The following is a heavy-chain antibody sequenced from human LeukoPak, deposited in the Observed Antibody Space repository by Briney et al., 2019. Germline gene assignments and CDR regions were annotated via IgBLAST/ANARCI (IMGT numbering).Heavy chain of an antibody. CDR2: ISGSGGST. V-gene: IGHV3-23*01. CDR1: GFTFGSYA. D-gene: IGHD3-3*01. CDR3: AKVDPVWSGYYTVDY. Sequence: GGSLRLSCAASGFTFGSYAMSWVRQAPGKGLEWVSAISGSGGSTYYADSVKGRFTIPRDNSKNTLYLQMNSLRAEDTAVYYCAKVDPVWSGYYTVDYWGQGTLVTVSS. J-gene: IGHJ4*02.